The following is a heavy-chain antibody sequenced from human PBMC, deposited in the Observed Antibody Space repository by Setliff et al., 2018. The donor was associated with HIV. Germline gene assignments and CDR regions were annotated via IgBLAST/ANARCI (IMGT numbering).Heavy chain of an antibody. Sequence: ASVKVSCKAFGYSFTSYGISWVRQAPGQGLEWMGWISTYNGNTNYAQKVQGRVTMTTDTSTNTAYMELRSLRSDDTAVYYCARDEQYQLLLDYWGQGTLVTVS. CDR3: ARDEQYQLLLDY. CDR1: GYSFTSYG. J-gene: IGHJ4*02. V-gene: IGHV1-18*01. CDR2: ISTYNGNT. D-gene: IGHD2-2*01.